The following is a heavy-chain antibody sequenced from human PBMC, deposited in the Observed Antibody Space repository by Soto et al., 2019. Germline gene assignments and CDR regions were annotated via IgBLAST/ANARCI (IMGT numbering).Heavy chain of an antibody. CDR1: GYGFTTYG. V-gene: IGHV1-18*01. CDR2: ISAHNGNT. Sequence: QIHLVQSGAEVKKPVASVKVSCKGSGYGFTTYGITWVRQAPGQGLEWMAWISAHNGNTNYAQKLQGRVTVTRDTSTSTAYMELRSLRSDDKAVYYCARGRYGDYWGQGALVTVSS. J-gene: IGHJ4*02. CDR3: ARGRYGDY. D-gene: IGHD1-1*01.